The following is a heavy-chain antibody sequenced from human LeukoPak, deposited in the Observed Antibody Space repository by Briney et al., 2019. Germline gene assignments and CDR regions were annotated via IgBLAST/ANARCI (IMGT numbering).Heavy chain of an antibody. CDR2: ISAYNGNT. CDR1: GYTFTGYY. Sequence: GASVKVSCKASGYTFTGYYMHWVRQAPGQGLEWMGWISAYNGNTNYAQKLQGRVTMTTDTSTSTAYMELRSLRSDDTAVYYCAGDYYDSSGYYHPVEYWGQGTLVTVSS. D-gene: IGHD3-22*01. CDR3: AGDYYDSSGYYHPVEY. V-gene: IGHV1-18*04. J-gene: IGHJ4*02.